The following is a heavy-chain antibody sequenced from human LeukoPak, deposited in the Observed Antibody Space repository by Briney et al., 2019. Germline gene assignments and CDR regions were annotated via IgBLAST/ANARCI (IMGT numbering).Heavy chain of an antibody. V-gene: IGHV1-8*01. CDR3: ARAGTMVRGVISY. Sequence: ASVKVSCKASGYTFTSYDINWVRQATGQGLEWMGWMSPNSGNTGYAQKFQGRVTMTRNTSISTAYMELSSLRSEDTAVYYCARAGTMVRGVISYWGQGTLVTVSS. CDR1: GYTFTSYD. CDR2: MSPNSGNT. J-gene: IGHJ4*02. D-gene: IGHD3-10*01.